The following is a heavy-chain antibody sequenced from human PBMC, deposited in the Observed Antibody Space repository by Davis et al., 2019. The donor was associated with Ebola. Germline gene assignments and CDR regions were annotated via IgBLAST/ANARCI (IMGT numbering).Heavy chain of an antibody. CDR2: ISSSASYK. Sequence: GESLKISCAASGFSFSSYSMSWIRQAPGKGPEWVSSISSSASYKNYADSVKGRFTISRDNAKNSLYLQMNSLRAEDTAVYYCASFLGYSHIYYYGMDVWGQGTTVTVSS. CDR1: GFSFSSYS. D-gene: IGHD4-11*01. J-gene: IGHJ6*02. CDR3: ASFLGYSHIYYYGMDV. V-gene: IGHV3-21*05.